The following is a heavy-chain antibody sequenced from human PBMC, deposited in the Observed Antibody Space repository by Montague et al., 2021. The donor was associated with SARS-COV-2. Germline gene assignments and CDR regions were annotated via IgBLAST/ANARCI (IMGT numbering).Heavy chain of an antibody. CDR1: GFTFSAYW. CDR2: IRADGTTT. J-gene: IGHJ5*02. V-gene: IGHV3-74*01. CDR3: VRALSNSLKWFDP. D-gene: IGHD5-18*01. Sequence: SLRLSCAASGFTFSAYWMHWVRQAPGQGLEWVARIRADGTTTNYADSVKGRFTISRDNAQDTVYLHMTTLTAEDTAVYYCVRALSNSLKWFDPWGQGTLVTVSS.